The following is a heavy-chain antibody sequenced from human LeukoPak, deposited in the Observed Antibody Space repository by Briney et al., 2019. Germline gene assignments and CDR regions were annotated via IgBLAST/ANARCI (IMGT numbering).Heavy chain of an antibody. CDR3: ARDLRVLWFGESYYFDY. J-gene: IGHJ4*02. Sequence: ASVKVSSKASGYTFTGYYMHWVRQATGQGLEWMGWINPNSGGTNYAQKFQGRVTMTRDTSISTAYMELSRLRSDDTAVYYCARDLRVLWFGESYYFDYWGQGTLVTVSS. CDR2: INPNSGGT. CDR1: GYTFTGYY. D-gene: IGHD3-10*01. V-gene: IGHV1-2*02.